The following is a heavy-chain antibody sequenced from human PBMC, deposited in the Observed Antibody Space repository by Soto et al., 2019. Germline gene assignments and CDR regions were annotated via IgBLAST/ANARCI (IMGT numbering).Heavy chain of an antibody. CDR2: ISGSGGST. Sequence: EVQLLESGGGLVQPGGSLRLSCAASGFTFSSYAMSWVRQAPGKGLEWVSAISGSGGSTYYADSVKGRFTISRDNSKNTLYLQMNSLRAEDTAVYYCASPAYSSSWYSYYYDMDVWGQGTTVTVSS. V-gene: IGHV3-23*01. CDR1: GFTFSSYA. CDR3: ASPAYSSSWYSYYYDMDV. D-gene: IGHD6-13*01. J-gene: IGHJ6*02.